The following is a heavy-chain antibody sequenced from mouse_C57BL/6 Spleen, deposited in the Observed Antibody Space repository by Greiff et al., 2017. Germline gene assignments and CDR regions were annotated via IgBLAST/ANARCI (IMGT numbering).Heavy chain of an antibody. CDR3: ARGDGTKYYYAMDY. J-gene: IGHJ4*01. CDR1: GYTFTSYW. Sequence: QVQLQQPGAELVMPGASVKLSCKASGYTFTSYWMHWVKQRPGQGLEWIGEIDPSDSYTNYNQKFKGKSTLTVDKSSSTAYMQLSSLTSEDSAVYYCARGDGTKYYYAMDYWGQGTSVTVSS. V-gene: IGHV1-69*01. D-gene: IGHD3-3*01. CDR2: IDPSDSYT.